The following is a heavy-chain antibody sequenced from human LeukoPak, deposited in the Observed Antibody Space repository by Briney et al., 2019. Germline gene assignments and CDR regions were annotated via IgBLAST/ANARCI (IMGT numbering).Heavy chain of an antibody. V-gene: IGHV3-20*04. CDR1: GFTFDDYG. CDR3: ARAMVSYYYYYMDV. Sequence: RPGGSLRLSCAASGFTFDDYGMSWVRQAPGKGLEWVSGINWNGGSTGYADSVKGRFTISRDNAKNSLYLQMNSLRAEDTALYYCARAMVSYYYYYMDVWGTGTTVTVSS. CDR2: INWNGGST. D-gene: IGHD3-10*01. J-gene: IGHJ6*03.